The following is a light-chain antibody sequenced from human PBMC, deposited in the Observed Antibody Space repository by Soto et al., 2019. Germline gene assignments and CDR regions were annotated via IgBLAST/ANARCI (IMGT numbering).Light chain of an antibody. V-gene: IGLV1-47*01. Sequence: QSVLAQPPSASGTPGQRVTISCSGSSSNIGSNYVYWYQQLPGTAPKLLIYRNNQRPSGVPDRFSGSNSGTSASLAISGLRSEDEAAYYCEAWDDSLSGYVFGTGTKVTVL. CDR3: EAWDDSLSGYV. CDR1: SSNIGSNY. J-gene: IGLJ1*01. CDR2: RNN.